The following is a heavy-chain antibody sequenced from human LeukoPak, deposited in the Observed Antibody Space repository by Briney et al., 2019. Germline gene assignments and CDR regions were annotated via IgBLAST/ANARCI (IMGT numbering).Heavy chain of an antibody. D-gene: IGHD3-3*01. Sequence: GGSLRLSCAASGFTFSTYAMTWVRQAPGKGLEWVSAMSGNGDSTYYADSVRGRFTISRDNSKNTLYLQMNSLRAEDTAVYYCARRIWSGEMKYLDYWGQGTLVTVSS. CDR3: ARRIWSGEMKYLDY. CDR2: MSGNGDST. CDR1: GFTFSTYA. J-gene: IGHJ4*02. V-gene: IGHV3-23*01.